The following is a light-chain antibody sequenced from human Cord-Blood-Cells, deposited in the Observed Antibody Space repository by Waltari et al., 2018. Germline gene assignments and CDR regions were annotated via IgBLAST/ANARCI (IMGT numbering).Light chain of an antibody. CDR1: SSDGGRYNL. CDR2: EGS. CDR3: CSYAGSSTWV. V-gene: IGLV2-23*01. Sequence: QSALTQPASVSGSPGQSIPTPSTGPSSDGGRYNLVSWYQQHPGKAPKLMIYEGSKRPSGVSNRFSGSKSGNTAALTISGLQAEDEADYYCCSYAGSSTWVFGGGTKLTVL. J-gene: IGLJ3*02.